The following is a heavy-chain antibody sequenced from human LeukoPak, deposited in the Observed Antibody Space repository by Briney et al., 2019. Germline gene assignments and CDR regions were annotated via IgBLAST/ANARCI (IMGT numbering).Heavy chain of an antibody. CDR3: AKDKEAFIAAAGESFDY. CDR2: ISSSSSYI. Sequence: PGGSLRLSCAASGFTFSSYSMNWVRQAPGKGLEWVSSISSSSSYIYYADSVKGRFTISRDNSENSLYLQMNSLRTEDTALYYCAKDKEAFIAAAGESFDYWGQGTLVTVSS. J-gene: IGHJ4*02. V-gene: IGHV3-21*04. D-gene: IGHD6-13*01. CDR1: GFTFSSYS.